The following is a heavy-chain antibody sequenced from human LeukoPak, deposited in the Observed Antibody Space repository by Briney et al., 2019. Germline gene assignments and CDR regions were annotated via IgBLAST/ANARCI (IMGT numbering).Heavy chain of an antibody. CDR1: GGTFSSYA. CDR2: IIPIFGTA. Sequence: SVKVSCKASGGTFSSYAISWVRQAPGQGIEWMRGIIPIFGTANYAQKFQGRVTITADKSTSTAYMELSSLRSEDTAVYYCARGGVIYGSGSSPIDYWGQGTLVTVSS. CDR3: ARGGVIYGSGSSPIDY. V-gene: IGHV1-69*06. J-gene: IGHJ4*02. D-gene: IGHD3-10*01.